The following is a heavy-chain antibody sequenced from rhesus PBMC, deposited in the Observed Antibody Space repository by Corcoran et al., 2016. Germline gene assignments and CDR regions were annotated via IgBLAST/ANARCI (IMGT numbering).Heavy chain of an antibody. J-gene: IGHJ4*01. CDR2: IYGSGGGT. Sequence: QVQLQESGPGLVKPSETLSLTCAVSGGSISDDYYWSWIRQPPGKGLEWIGYIYGSGGGTNYNPSLKNRVTSSIETSKNQFSLKLSSVTAADTAVYYCARDLGGFDYWGQGVLVTVSS. CDR1: GGSISDDYY. CDR3: ARDLGGFDY. V-gene: IGHV4-106*01. D-gene: IGHD3-34*01.